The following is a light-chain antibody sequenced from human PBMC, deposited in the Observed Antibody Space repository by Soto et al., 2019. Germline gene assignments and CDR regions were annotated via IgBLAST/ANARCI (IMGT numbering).Light chain of an antibody. J-gene: IGLJ1*01. Sequence: QSALTQPASVSGSPGQSITISCTGTSSDVGGYNYVSWYKQHPGKAPKLMIYDVSNRPSGVSNRFSGSKSGNTASLTISGLQAEDEADYYCGSHTSSNTLVFGSGTKLTVL. CDR3: GSHTSSNTLV. CDR2: DVS. CDR1: SSDVGGYNY. V-gene: IGLV2-14*01.